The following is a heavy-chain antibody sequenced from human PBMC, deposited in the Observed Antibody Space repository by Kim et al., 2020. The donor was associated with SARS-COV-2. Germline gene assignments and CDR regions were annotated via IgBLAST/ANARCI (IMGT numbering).Heavy chain of an antibody. V-gene: IGHV3-30*10. Sequence: NKHYSDNPLKGHFTNYRDNSKNTRYLQMNSLRAEDTAVYYCARSTGDGMDVWGQGTTVTVSS. CDR2: NK. J-gene: IGHJ6*02. CDR3: ARSTGDGMDV. D-gene: IGHD4-17*01.